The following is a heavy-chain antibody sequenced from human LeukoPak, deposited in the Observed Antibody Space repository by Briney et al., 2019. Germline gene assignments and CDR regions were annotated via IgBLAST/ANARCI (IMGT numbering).Heavy chain of an antibody. CDR3: AEDQGGGTTGTADY. J-gene: IGHJ4*02. CDR2: ISGSGGST. D-gene: IGHD1-1*01. CDR1: GVTFSSYA. Sequence: PGGSLRLSCAASGVTFSSYAMSWVRQAPGKGLEWVSAISGSGGSTYYADSVKGRFTISRDNSKNTLYLQMNSLRAEDTAVYYCAEDQGGGTTGTADYWGQGTLVTVSS. V-gene: IGHV3-23*01.